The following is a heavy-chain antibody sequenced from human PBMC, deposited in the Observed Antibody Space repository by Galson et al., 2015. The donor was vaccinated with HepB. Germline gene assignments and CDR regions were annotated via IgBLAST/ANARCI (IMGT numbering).Heavy chain of an antibody. CDR1: GGTFSSYA. D-gene: IGHD2-15*01. Sequence: SVKVSCKASGGTFSSYAISWVRQAPGQGLEWMGGIIPIFGTANYAQKFQGRVTITADESTSTAYMELSSLRSEDTAVYYCANTRDCSGGSCYYTAIDYWGQGTLVTVSS. V-gene: IGHV1-69*13. CDR2: IIPIFGTA. J-gene: IGHJ4*02. CDR3: ANTRDCSGGSCYYTAIDY.